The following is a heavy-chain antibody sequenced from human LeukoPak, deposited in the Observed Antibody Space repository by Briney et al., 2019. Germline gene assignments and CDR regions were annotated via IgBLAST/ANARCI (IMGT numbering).Heavy chain of an antibody. V-gene: IGHV3-21*01. D-gene: IGHD7-27*01. CDR1: GFTFSSYR. J-gene: IGHJ3*02. Sequence: GGSLRLSCGASGFTFSSYRVNWVRQAPGKGLEWVSSITTSLYIYYPDSVKGRFTISRDNAKNSLYLQMSSLRAEDTAVYYCARDPLNGGIWGQGTMVTVSS. CDR3: ARDPLNGGI. CDR2: ITTSLYI.